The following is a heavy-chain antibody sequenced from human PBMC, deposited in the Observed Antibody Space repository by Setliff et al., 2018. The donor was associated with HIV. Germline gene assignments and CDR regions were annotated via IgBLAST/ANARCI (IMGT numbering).Heavy chain of an antibody. CDR3: ARGGYSSSWWNYGMDV. CDR1: GYTFTSYA. V-gene: IGHV1-8*02. Sequence: ASVKVSCKASGYTFTSYAMNWVRQAPGQGLEWMGWMNPNSGNTGYAQKFQGRVTMTRNTSISTVYMELNSLTSEDTAVYYCARGGYSSSWWNYGMDVWGQGTTVTVSS. D-gene: IGHD6-13*01. J-gene: IGHJ6*02. CDR2: MNPNSGNT.